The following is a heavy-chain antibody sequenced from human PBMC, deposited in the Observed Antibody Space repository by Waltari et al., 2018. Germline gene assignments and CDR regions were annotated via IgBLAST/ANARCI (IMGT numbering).Heavy chain of an antibody. CDR2: IYHSGRT. Sequence: QVQLQESGPGLVKPSETLSLTCAVSGYSISSGYYWGGIRQPPGKGLEWIGTIYHSGRTFYNPSLKSRVTLSVDTSKNQFSLKLSSVTAADTAVYYCTREEGGATDYWGQGTLVTVSS. J-gene: IGHJ4*02. V-gene: IGHV4-38-2*02. CDR3: TREEGGATDY. D-gene: IGHD1-26*01. CDR1: GYSISSGYY.